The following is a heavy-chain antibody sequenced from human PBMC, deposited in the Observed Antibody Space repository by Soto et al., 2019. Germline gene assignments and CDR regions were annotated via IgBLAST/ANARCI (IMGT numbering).Heavy chain of an antibody. J-gene: IGHJ4*02. Sequence: SVKVSCKASGGTFSSYAISWVRQAPGQGLEWMGGIIPIFGTANYAQKFQGRVTITADESTSTAYMELSSLRSEDTAVYYCAGTEMATITPFDYWGQGTLVTVSS. CDR1: GGTFSSYA. CDR2: IIPIFGTA. CDR3: AGTEMATITPFDY. D-gene: IGHD5-12*01. V-gene: IGHV1-69*13.